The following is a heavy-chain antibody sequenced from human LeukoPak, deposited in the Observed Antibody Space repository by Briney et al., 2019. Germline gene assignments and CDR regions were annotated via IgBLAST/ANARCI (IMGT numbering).Heavy chain of an antibody. CDR2: MNPNSGNT. J-gene: IGHJ3*02. CDR1: GYTFTSYD. Sequence: ASVKVSCKASGYTFTSYDINWVRQATGQGIEWMGWMNPNSGNTGYAQKFQGRVTITRNTSISTAYMELSSLRSEDTAVYYCARSYYDFWXXYRTGDGAFDIWGQGTMVXVSS. CDR3: ARSYYDFWXXYRTGDGAFDI. V-gene: IGHV1-8*01. D-gene: IGHD3-3*01.